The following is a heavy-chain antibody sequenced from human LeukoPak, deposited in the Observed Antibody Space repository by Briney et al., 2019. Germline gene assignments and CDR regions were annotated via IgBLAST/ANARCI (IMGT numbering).Heavy chain of an antibody. CDR1: GYTLTELS. V-gene: IGHV1-24*01. J-gene: IGHJ3*02. CDR2: FDPEDGET. Sequence: GASVKVSCKVSGYTLTELSMHWVRQAPGKGLEWMRGFDPEDGETIYAQKFQGRVTMTEDTSTDTAYMELSSLRSEDTAVYYCATEVDSSGYGAFDIWGQGTMVTVSS. CDR3: ATEVDSSGYGAFDI. D-gene: IGHD3-22*01.